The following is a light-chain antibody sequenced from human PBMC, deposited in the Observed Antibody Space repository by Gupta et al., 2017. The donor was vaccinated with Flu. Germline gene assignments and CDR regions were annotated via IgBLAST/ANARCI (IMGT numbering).Light chain of an antibody. CDR3: QQFVSSPWT. J-gene: IGKJ1*01. V-gene: IGKV3-20*01. Sequence: GTLSLSPGERATLSCRASQSISSTYLAWYQQTPGQAPRLLIYGASGRATGIPDRFSGSGSGTDFTLTISRLEPRDFAVYYCQQFVSSPWTFGQGTKVEIK. CDR2: GAS. CDR1: QSISSTY.